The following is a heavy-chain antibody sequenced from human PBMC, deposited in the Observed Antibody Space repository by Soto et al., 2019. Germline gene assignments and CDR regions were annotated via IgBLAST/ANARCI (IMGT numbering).Heavy chain of an antibody. CDR2: SANKSNSYIT. Sequence: HPGGSLRLSCAASGIILSDYHMNWVRQAPGKGLEWIGRSANKSNSYITQYAASVEGRFILSRDVSENLLFLQMNSLKIDDTAVYYCVGESFYRLDFWGRGALVTVS. CDR1: GIILSDYH. D-gene: IGHD3-16*01. V-gene: IGHV3-72*01. J-gene: IGHJ4*02. CDR3: VGESFYRLDF.